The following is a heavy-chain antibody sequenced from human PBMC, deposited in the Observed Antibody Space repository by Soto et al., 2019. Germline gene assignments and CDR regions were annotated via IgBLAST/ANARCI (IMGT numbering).Heavy chain of an antibody. Sequence: SETLSLTCTVSGGSISSSSYYWGWIRQPPGKGLEWIGSIYYSGSTYYNPSLKSRVTISVDTSKDQFSLKLGSVTAADTAVYYCARRPYNVRWLQVEYFDYWGQGTLVTVSS. D-gene: IGHD5-12*01. CDR2: IYYSGST. CDR1: GGSISSSSYY. V-gene: IGHV4-39*01. J-gene: IGHJ4*02. CDR3: ARRPYNVRWLQVEYFDY.